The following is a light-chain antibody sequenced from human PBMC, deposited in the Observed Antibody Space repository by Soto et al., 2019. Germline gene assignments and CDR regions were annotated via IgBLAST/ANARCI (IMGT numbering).Light chain of an antibody. J-gene: IGKJ3*01. CDR3: QKCNSAPFT. V-gene: IGKV1-27*01. CDR1: QGISSS. Sequence: DIQMTQSPSSLSASVGDRGTITCRASQGISSSLAWYQQKPGKVPKLLIYSASTLQSGVPSRFSGSGSGTEFTLTISSLQPEDVATYYCQKCNSAPFTFGPGNKVDIK. CDR2: SAS.